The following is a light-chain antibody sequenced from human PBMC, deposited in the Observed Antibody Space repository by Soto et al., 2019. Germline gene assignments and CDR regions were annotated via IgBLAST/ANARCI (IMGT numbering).Light chain of an antibody. V-gene: IGLV2-14*03. J-gene: IGLJ2*01. Sequence: QSVLTQPASVSGSPGQSITISCTGTNSEVGAYPYVSWYQQHPGHAPKLLIYEVADRPSGVSDRFSGSKSGNTASLTISALQAEDEAVYYCSSYATSGTNVIFGGGTKLTV. CDR1: NSEVGAYPY. CDR3: SSYATSGTNVI. CDR2: EVA.